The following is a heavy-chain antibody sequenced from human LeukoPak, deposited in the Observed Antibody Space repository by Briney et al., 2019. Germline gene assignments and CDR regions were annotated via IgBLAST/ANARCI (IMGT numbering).Heavy chain of an antibody. D-gene: IGHD6-19*01. J-gene: IGHJ4*02. Sequence: GGSLRLSCAASGFTFDDYAMHWVRQAPGKGLEWVSLISGDGGSTCYADSVRGRFTISRDNSKNSLYLQMNSLRTEDTALYYCAKDSSGWYEGFRYFDYWGQGTLVTVSS. CDR2: ISGDGGST. CDR1: GFTFDDYA. V-gene: IGHV3-43*02. CDR3: AKDSSGWYEGFRYFDY.